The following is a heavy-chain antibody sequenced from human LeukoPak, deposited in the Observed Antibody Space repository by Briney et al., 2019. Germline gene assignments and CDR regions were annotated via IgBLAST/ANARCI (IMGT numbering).Heavy chain of an antibody. D-gene: IGHD3-3*01. V-gene: IGHV1-8*01. CDR1: GYTFTIYD. CDR3: ARHRPKAITIFGVVTQYYYYGMDV. J-gene: IGHJ6*02. CDR2: MNPNSGNT. Sequence: ASVKVSCKASGYTFTIYDINWVRQATGQGLEWMGWMNPNSGNTGYAQKFQGRVTMTRNTSISTAYMELSSLRSEDTAVYYCARHRPKAITIFGVVTQYYYYGMDVWGQGTTVTVSS.